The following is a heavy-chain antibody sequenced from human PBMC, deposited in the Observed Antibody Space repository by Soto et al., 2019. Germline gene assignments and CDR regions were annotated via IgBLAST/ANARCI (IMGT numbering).Heavy chain of an antibody. J-gene: IGHJ1*01. V-gene: IGHV3-30-3*01. CDR3: ARDSGTMIVVFEYFQH. CDR1: GFTFSSYA. D-gene: IGHD3-22*01. Sequence: QVQLVESGGGVVQPGRSLRLSCAASGFTFSSYAMHWVRQAPGKGLEWVAVISYDGSNKYYADSVKGRFTISRDNSKNTLYLQMNSLRAEDTVVYYCARDSGTMIVVFEYFQHWGQGTLVTVSS. CDR2: ISYDGSNK.